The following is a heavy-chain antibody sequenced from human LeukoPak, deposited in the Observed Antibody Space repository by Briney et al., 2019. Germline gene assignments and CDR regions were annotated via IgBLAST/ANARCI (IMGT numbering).Heavy chain of an antibody. CDR3: VRVVPYCSGGSCSPYFDY. D-gene: IGHD2-15*01. CDR2: IGLAGDT. J-gene: IGHJ4*02. CDR1: GFTFSNYD. V-gene: IGHV3-13*01. Sequence: GGSLRLSCAASGFTFSNYDMHWVRQATGKGLEWVSAIGLAGDTYYPGSVKGRFTISRENVKNSLYLQMNSLRAEDTAVYYCVRVVPYCSGGSCSPYFDYWGQGTLVTVSS.